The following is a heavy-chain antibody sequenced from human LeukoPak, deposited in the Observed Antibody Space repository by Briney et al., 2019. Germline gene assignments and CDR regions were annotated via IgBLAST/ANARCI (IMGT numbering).Heavy chain of an antibody. V-gene: IGHV4-31*03. Sequence: SQTLSLTCTVSGASISSGGYYWSWIRQHPGKGLEWIGYISYSGSPYYNPSLKSRATISVDTSRNQFSLKLSSVTAADTAVYYCARGPHCSSTSCYSEYFHHWGQGTLVTVSS. CDR1: GASISSGGYY. D-gene: IGHD2-2*01. J-gene: IGHJ1*01. CDR2: ISYSGSP. CDR3: ARGPHCSSTSCYSEYFHH.